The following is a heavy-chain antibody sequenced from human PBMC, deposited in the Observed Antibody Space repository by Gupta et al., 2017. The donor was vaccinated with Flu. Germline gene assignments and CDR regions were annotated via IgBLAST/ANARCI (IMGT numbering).Heavy chain of an antibody. CDR2: ISSSSGYI. D-gene: IGHD3-9*01. CDR1: GSAFSGYY. CDR3: ARDRYGGMDALDI. J-gene: IGHJ3*02. Sequence: EVQLVESGGGLVKPGGSLRLSCAASGSAFSGYYMNWVRQAPGKGLEWVACISSSSGYIYFADSVKGRFTISRDNARNSRYLQMNSLRAEDTAVYCCARDRYGGMDALDICGQGTMVTVSS. V-gene: IGHV3-21*01.